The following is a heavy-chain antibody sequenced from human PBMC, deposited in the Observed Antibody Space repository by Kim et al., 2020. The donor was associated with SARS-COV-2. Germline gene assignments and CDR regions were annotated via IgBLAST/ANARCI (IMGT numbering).Heavy chain of an antibody. J-gene: IGHJ4*02. CDR1: GFTSSASW. CDR3: ATYNCAHGGPIDY. V-gene: IGHV3-7*01. CDR2: IKRDGSEA. Sequence: GGSLILSCAASGFTSSASWMSWFRQAPGKRLEWVAHIKRDGSEASHVASVRGRCTISRDNDKDSLFLQMNSMRVEDTAVYYCATYNCAHGGPIDYWGQGTLVIVSS. D-gene: IGHD1-1*01.